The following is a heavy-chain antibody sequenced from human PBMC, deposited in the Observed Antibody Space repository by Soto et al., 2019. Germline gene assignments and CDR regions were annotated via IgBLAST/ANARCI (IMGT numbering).Heavy chain of an antibody. J-gene: IGHJ4*02. V-gene: IGHV3-33*01. CDR1: GFTFSSYA. Sequence: QVHLVESGGGVVQPGGSLRLSCAASGFTFSSYAIHWVRQATGKGLEWVAIIWFDGSNKYYADSVKGRFSISRDNSKNTLFLQMESRRAEDTAVYYCARGQLPAATTYFDFWGQGTLVIVSP. CDR2: IWFDGSNK. D-gene: IGHD2-15*01. CDR3: ARGQLPAATTYFDF.